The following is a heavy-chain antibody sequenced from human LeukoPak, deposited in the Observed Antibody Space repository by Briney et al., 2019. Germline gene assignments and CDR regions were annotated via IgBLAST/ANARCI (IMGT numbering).Heavy chain of an antibody. J-gene: IGHJ5*02. CDR1: GGXFSGYY. V-gene: IGHV4-34*01. CDR3: ARGGGWRRHYYDSSGYSQENWFDP. CDR2: INHSGST. D-gene: IGHD3-22*01. Sequence: SETLSLTCAVYGGXFSGYYWSWIRQPPGKGLKWIGEINHSGSTNYNPSLKSRVTISVDTSKNQFSLKLSSVTAADTAVYYCARGGGWRRHYYDSSGYSQENWFDPWGQGTLVTVSS.